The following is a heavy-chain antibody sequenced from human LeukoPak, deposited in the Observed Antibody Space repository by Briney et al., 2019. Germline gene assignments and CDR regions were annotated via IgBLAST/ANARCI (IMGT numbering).Heavy chain of an antibody. CDR3: ARARILSYCSSTSCYDPRAFDI. CDR1: GGSISSSNW. Sequence: PSETLSLTCAVSGGSISSSNWWSWVRQPPGKGLEWIGEIYHSGSTNYNPSLKSRVTISVDKSKNQFSLKLSSVTAADTAVYYCARARILSYCSSTSCYDPRAFDIWGQGTMVTVSS. J-gene: IGHJ3*02. CDR2: IYHSGST. D-gene: IGHD2-2*01. V-gene: IGHV4-4*02.